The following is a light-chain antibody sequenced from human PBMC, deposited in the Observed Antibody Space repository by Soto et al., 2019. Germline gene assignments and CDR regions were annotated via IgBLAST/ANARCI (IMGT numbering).Light chain of an antibody. CDR3: HHYGRSPWT. Sequence: EIVLTHSPATLSLSPGEIATLSCRASQSISSMYLAWLQQKPGQAPRVLIYGASSRAPGIPDRFSGSGSGTDFTLTISRLEAEDFAVYYCHHYGRSPWTFGQGTKVDIK. CDR2: GAS. J-gene: IGKJ1*01. V-gene: IGKV3-20*01. CDR1: QSISSMY.